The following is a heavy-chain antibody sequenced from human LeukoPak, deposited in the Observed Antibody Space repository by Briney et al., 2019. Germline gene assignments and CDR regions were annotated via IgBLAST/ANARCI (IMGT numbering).Heavy chain of an antibody. Sequence: PGGSLRLSCAASGFTVSSNYMSWVRQAPGKGLEWVSVIYSGGSTYYADSVKGRFTISRDNAKNSLYLQMNSLRAEDTAVYYCARERQQPTIYYYYGMDVWGQGTTVTVSS. CDR2: IYSGGST. CDR1: GFTVSSNY. D-gene: IGHD6-13*01. J-gene: IGHJ6*02. V-gene: IGHV3-53*01. CDR3: ARERQQPTIYYYYGMDV.